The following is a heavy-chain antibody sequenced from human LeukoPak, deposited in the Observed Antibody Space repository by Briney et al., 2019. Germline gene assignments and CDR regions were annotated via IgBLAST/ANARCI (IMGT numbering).Heavy chain of an antibody. CDR3: AKDLAPYRSSGNYFDN. J-gene: IGHJ4*02. D-gene: IGHD3-22*01. V-gene: IGHV3-30*02. CDR1: GFTFSSHG. CDR2: IQFDGSNK. Sequence: PGGSLRLSCATSGFTFSSHGMHWVRQAPGKGLEGVAFIQFDGSNKYYADSVKGRFIISRDNSKNTLHLQMNSLRAEDTAVYYCAKDLAPYRSSGNYFDNWGQGTLVTVSS.